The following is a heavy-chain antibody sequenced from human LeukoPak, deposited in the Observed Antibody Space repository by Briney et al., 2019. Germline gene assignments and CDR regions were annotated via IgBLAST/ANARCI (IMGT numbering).Heavy chain of an antibody. CDR1: GFTFSNYW. Sequence: GGSLRLSCAASGFTFSNYWMSWVRQAPGKGLEWVANIKEDGSEKYYVDSVKGRFTISRDNAKNSLYLQMNSLRAEDTAMYYCTCPSAAGPNWGQGTLVTVSS. V-gene: IGHV3-7*03. D-gene: IGHD6-13*01. J-gene: IGHJ4*02. CDR3: TCPSAAGPN. CDR2: IKEDGSEK.